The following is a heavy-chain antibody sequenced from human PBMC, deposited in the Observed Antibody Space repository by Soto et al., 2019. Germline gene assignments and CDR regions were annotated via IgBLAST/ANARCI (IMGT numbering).Heavy chain of an antibody. J-gene: IGHJ4*02. CDR3: ARGVNYYDSSAFYPSDY. V-gene: IGHV4-34*01. CDR1: GGSFSGYY. D-gene: IGHD3-22*01. Sequence: PSETLSLTCAVYGGSFSGYYWSWIRQPPGKGLEWIGEINHSGSTNYNPSLKSRVTISVDTSKNQFSLRLRSVTAADTAVYYCARGVNYYDSSAFYPSDYWGQGIMVTVYS. CDR2: INHSGST.